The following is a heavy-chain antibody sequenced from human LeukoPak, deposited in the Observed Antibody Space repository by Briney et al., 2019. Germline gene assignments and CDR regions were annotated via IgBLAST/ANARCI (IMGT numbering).Heavy chain of an antibody. CDR2: ISGSGGST. J-gene: IGHJ4*02. CDR3: AKKGDSGWVFDY. V-gene: IGHV3-23*01. CDR1: GFTFSSYA. Sequence: GGSLRLSCAASGFTFSSYAMSWVRQAPGKGLEWVSGISGSGGSTHYADSVKGQFTISRDNSKNTLWLQMNSLRAEDTARYYCAKKGDSGWVFDYWGQGTLVTVSS. D-gene: IGHD6-19*01.